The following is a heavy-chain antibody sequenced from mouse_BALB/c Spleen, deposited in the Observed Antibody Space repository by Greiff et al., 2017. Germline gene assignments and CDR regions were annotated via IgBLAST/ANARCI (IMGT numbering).Heavy chain of an antibody. CDR3: ARCGYDDAMDY. CDR1: GYSITSGYY. V-gene: IGHV3-6*02. D-gene: IGHD2-14*01. Sequence: EVQLQQSGPGLVKPSQSLSLTCSVTGYSITSGYYWNWIRQFPGNKLEWMGYISYDGSNNYNPSLKNRISITRDTSKNQFFLKLNSVTTEDTATYYCARCGYDDAMDYWGQGTSVTVSS. CDR2: ISYDGSN. J-gene: IGHJ4*01.